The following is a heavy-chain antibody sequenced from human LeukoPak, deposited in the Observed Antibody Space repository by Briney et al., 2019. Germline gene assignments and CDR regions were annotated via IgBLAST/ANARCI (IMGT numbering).Heavy chain of an antibody. V-gene: IGHV1-69*04. Sequence: ASEKVSCKASGGTFSSYAISWVRQAPGQGLEWMGRIIPILGIANYAQKFQGRVTITADKSTSTAYMELSSLRSEDTAVYYCAAAMVPPYGMDVWGQGTTVTVSS. CDR3: AAAMVPPYGMDV. CDR1: GGTFSSYA. D-gene: IGHD5-18*01. J-gene: IGHJ6*02. CDR2: IIPILGIA.